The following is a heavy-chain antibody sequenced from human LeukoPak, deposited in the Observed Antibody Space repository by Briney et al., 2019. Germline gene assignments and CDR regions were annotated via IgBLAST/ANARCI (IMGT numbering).Heavy chain of an antibody. V-gene: IGHV4-4*07. CDR1: GGSMSDEC. Sequence: SETLCLTCGVSGGSMSDECGSWIRQPAGKGVEWSGVISSTRTTNYNPSLKIRVPMSIVTSTNLFSLKLRSVTAADTAVYSCARDMAVAPYNWFDPWGQGTLVTVSS. CDR3: ARDMAVAPYNWFDP. J-gene: IGHJ5*02. D-gene: IGHD6-19*01. CDR2: ISSTRTT.